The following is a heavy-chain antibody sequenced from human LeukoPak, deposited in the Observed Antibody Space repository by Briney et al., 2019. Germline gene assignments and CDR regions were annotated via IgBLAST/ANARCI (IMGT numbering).Heavy chain of an antibody. CDR3: ARGQWLVTYYFDY. J-gene: IGHJ4*02. CDR2: IYYGGST. Sequence: PSETLSLTCTVSGGSISSYYWSWIRQPPGKGLEWIGYIYYGGSTNYNPSLKSRVTISVDTSKNQFSLKLSSVTAADTAVYYCARGQWLVTYYFDYWGQGTLVTVSS. V-gene: IGHV4-59*01. CDR1: GGSISSYY. D-gene: IGHD6-19*01.